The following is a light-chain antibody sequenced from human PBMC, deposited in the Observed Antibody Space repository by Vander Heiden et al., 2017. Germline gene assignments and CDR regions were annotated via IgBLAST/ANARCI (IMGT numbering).Light chain of an antibody. CDR3: QQNRT. J-gene: IGKJ1*01. CDR1: QSVSSHY. Sequence: DIVFTQSPGTLSLSPGERATLSCRVSQSVSSHYLAWYQKKPGQAPRLLMYDASSRATGISDRFSGSGSGTDFTLTITRLEPEDFAVYYCQQNRTFGQGTKVEIK. CDR2: DAS. V-gene: IGKV3-20*01.